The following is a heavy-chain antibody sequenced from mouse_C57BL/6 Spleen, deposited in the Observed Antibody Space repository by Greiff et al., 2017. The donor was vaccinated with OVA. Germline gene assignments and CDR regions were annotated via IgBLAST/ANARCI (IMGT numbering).Heavy chain of an antibody. D-gene: IGHD1-1*01. V-gene: IGHV2-9-1*01. CDR2: IWTGGGT. Sequence: QVQLKESGPGLVAPSQSLSITCTVSGFSLTSYAISWVRQPPGKGLEWLGVIWTGGGTTYNSALKSRLSISKDNSKSQVFLKMNSLQTDDTARYDCARNRGYGSSLPYYFDYWGQGTTLTVSS. CDR1: GFSLTSYA. CDR3: ARNRGYGSSLPYYFDY. J-gene: IGHJ2*01.